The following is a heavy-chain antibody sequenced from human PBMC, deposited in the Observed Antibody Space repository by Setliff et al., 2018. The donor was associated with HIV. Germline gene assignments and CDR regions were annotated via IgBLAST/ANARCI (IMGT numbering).Heavy chain of an antibody. D-gene: IGHD6-19*01. CDR2: IYYSGST. V-gene: IGHV4-59*08. CDR1: GGSISSYY. CDR3: ARQGQWLVSNWFDP. Sequence: PSETLSLTCSVSGGSISSYYWSWIRQPPGKGLGWIGYIYYSGSTNYNPSRKSRVTISVDTSKNQFSLKLSSMTAADTAVYYCARQGQWLVSNWFDPWGQGTLVTVSS. J-gene: IGHJ5*02.